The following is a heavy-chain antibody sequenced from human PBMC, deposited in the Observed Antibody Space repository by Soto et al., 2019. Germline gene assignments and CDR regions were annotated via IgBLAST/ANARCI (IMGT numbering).Heavy chain of an antibody. CDR3: ARLQISPPTRGAAAARGGMDV. D-gene: IGHD6-13*01. CDR2: IWNDGSGY. J-gene: IGHJ6*02. Sequence: QVQLVESGGGVVQPGGSLRLSCAASGFTFNNYGMHWVRQAPGKGLEWVAVIWNDGSGYYYANSVKGRFTISRDNAKNTMYLQMSSLRAEDTAVYFCARLQISPPTRGAAAARGGMDVWGQGTTVTVSS. V-gene: IGHV3-33*01. CDR1: GFTFNNYG.